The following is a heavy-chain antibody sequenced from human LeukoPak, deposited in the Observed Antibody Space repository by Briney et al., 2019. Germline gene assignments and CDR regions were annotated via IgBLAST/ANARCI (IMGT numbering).Heavy chain of an antibody. Sequence: GASVKVSCKASGYTFTSYYMHWVRQAPGQGLEWMGIINPSGGSTSYAQKFQGRVTMTRDMSTSTVYMELSSLRSEDTAVYYCAREGITMIPHDPFDYWGQGTLVTVSS. D-gene: IGHD3-22*01. CDR2: INPSGGST. V-gene: IGHV1-46*01. CDR3: AREGITMIPHDPFDY. CDR1: GYTFTSYY. J-gene: IGHJ4*02.